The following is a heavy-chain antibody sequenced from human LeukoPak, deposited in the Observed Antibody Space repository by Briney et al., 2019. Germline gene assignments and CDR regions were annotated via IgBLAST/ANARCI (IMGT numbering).Heavy chain of an antibody. CDR1: GFTFSAFG. CDR2: IRFDASDK. J-gene: IGHJ4*02. Sequence: GGSLRLSCAASGFTFSAFGMHWVRQAPGKGPEWVAFIRFDASDKFYADSVKGRFTISRDNSKNTLHLQMNSLSSEDTAVYYCAKDLDCSGGTCHKTVDYGGRGTLVTVSS. CDR3: AKDLDCSGGTCHKTVDY. D-gene: IGHD2-15*01. V-gene: IGHV3-30*02.